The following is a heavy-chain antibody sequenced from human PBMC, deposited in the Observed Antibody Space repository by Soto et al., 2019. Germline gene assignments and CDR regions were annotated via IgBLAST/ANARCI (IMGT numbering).Heavy chain of an antibody. Sequence: GGSLRLSCAASGFTFSSYGMHWVRQAPGKGLEWVAVISYDGSNKYYADSVKGRFTISRDNSKNTLYLQMNSLRAEDTAVYYCAKDGWNDHSMAFDIWGQGTMVTVSS. D-gene: IGHD1-1*01. J-gene: IGHJ3*02. V-gene: IGHV3-30*18. CDR1: GFTFSSYG. CDR2: ISYDGSNK. CDR3: AKDGWNDHSMAFDI.